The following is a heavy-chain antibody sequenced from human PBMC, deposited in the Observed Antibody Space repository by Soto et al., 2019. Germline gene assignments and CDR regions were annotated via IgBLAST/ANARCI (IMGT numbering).Heavy chain of an antibody. CDR2: IWYDGSNK. CDR1: GFTFSSYG. CDR3: ARAPLSQWLQLDY. Sequence: QVQLVESGGGVVQPGRSLRLSCAASGFTFSSYGMHWVRQAPGKGLEWVAVIWYDGSNKYYADSVKGRFTISRDNSKNTLHLQMNSLRAEDTAVYYCARAPLSQWLQLDYWGQGTLVTVSS. D-gene: IGHD5-12*01. J-gene: IGHJ4*02. V-gene: IGHV3-33*01.